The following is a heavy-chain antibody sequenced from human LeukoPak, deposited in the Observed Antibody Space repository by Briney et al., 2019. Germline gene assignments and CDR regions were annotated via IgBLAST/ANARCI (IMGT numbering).Heavy chain of an antibody. D-gene: IGHD3-10*01. CDR1: GGSFSGYY. J-gene: IGHJ4*02. Sequence: PSETLSLTCAVYGGSFSGYYWSWIRQPPGKGLEWIGEINHSGSTNYNPSLKSRVTISVDTSKNQFSLKLSSVTAADTAVYYCGRGTYGWVRGVRSYYFDYWGQGTLVTVSS. CDR3: GRGTYGWVRGVRSYYFDY. V-gene: IGHV4-34*01. CDR2: INHSGST.